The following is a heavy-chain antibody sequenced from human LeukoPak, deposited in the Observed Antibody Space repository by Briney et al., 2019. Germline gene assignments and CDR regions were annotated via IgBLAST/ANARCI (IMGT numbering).Heavy chain of an antibody. Sequence: PSETLSLTCTVSGGSITSYYWSWIRQPAGKGLEWIGRIYTSGSTSYNPSLKSRVTMSVDTSKNQLSLKVSSVTAADTAVYYCARSGGSGTYYDGTFDYWGQGILDTVSS. J-gene: IGHJ4*02. V-gene: IGHV4-4*07. D-gene: IGHD1-26*01. CDR1: GGSITSYY. CDR2: IYTSGST. CDR3: ARSGGSGTYYDGTFDY.